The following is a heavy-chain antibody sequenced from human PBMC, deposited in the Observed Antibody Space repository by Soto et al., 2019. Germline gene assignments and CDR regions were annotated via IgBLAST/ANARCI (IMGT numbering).Heavy chain of an antibody. J-gene: IGHJ6*02. D-gene: IGHD6-13*01. CDR3: ARWGKYSSSWDYYYGMDV. Sequence: ASVKVSCKASGYTFTGYYMHWVRQAPGQGLEWMGWINPNSGGTNYAQKFQGRVTMTRDTSISTAYMELSRLRSDDTAVYYCARWGKYSSSWDYYYGMDVWGQGTTVTVSS. CDR2: INPNSGGT. CDR1: GYTFTGYY. V-gene: IGHV1-2*02.